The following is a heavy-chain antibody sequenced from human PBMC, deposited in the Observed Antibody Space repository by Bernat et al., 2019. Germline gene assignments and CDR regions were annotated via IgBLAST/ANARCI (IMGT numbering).Heavy chain of an antibody. CDR1: GFTFGSYW. D-gene: IGHD5-12*01. J-gene: IGHJ6*02. CDR2: IRQDGSEK. V-gene: IGHV3-7*01. CDR3: GKDRDIMPRSYYYDMYV. Sequence: EMQLVESGGGLVQPGGSLRLSCTASGFTFGSYWMHWVRKAPGKGLAWVANIRQDGSEKYYVDSVNGRFTISRDNTMNSLYFHMNSLRADDSAVYYCGKDRDIMPRSYYYDMYVWGQGTTVTVSS.